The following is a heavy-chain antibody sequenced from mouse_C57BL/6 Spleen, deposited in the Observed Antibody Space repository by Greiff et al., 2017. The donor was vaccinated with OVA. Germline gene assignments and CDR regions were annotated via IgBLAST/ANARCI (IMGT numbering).Heavy chain of an antibody. CDR2: FYPGSGSI. CDR1: GYTFTEYT. Sequence: QVQLQQSGAELVKPGASVKLSCKASGYTFTEYTIHWVKQRPGQGLEWIGWFYPGSGSIKYNEKFKDKATLTADKSSSTVYMELSSMTSEDSAVYFCARHEVGGSEIYYYSLAYWGQGTLVTVSA. D-gene: IGHD2-4*01. CDR3: ARHEVGGSEIYYYSLAY. J-gene: IGHJ3*01. V-gene: IGHV1-62-2*01.